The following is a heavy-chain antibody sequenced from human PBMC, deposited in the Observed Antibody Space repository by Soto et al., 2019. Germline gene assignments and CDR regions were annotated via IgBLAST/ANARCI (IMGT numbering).Heavy chain of an antibody. CDR1: GFTFSSYA. Sequence: EVQLLESGGGLVQPGGSLRLSCAASGFTFSSYAMSWVRQAPGKGLEWVSAISGSGGSTYYADSVKGRFTISRDSSKNTLYLQMNSLRAEDTAVYYCAKGGSPSYRSNYGMDVWGQGTTVTVSS. CDR3: AKGGSPSYRSNYGMDV. V-gene: IGHV3-23*01. CDR2: ISGSGGST. D-gene: IGHD3-16*02. J-gene: IGHJ6*02.